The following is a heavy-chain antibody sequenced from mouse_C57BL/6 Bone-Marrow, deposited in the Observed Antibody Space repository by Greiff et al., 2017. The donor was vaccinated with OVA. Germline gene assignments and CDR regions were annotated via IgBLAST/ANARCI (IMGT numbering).Heavy chain of an antibody. D-gene: IGHD1-1*01. CDR2: IDPNSGGT. CDR1: GYTFTSYW. Sequence: QQSCKASGYTFTSYWMHWVKQRPGRGLEWIGRIDPNSGGTKYNEKFKSKATLTVDKPSSTAYMQLSSLTSEDSAVYYCARDRFYYYGSSPVDYWGQGTTLTVSS. V-gene: IGHV1-72*01. J-gene: IGHJ2*01. CDR3: ARDRFYYYGSSPVDY.